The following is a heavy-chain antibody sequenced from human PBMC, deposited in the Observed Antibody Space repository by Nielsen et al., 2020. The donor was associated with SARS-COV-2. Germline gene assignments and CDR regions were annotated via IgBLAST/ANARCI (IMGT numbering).Heavy chain of an antibody. Sequence: GGSLRLSCAASGFPFSSYEMNWVRQAPGKGLEWVSYISSSGSTIYYADSVKGRFTISRDNAKNSLYLQMNSLRDEDTAVYFCAKFRVMDVWGQGTTVTVSS. V-gene: IGHV3-48*03. J-gene: IGHJ6*02. CDR1: GFPFSSYE. CDR3: AKFRVMDV. CDR2: ISSSGSTI.